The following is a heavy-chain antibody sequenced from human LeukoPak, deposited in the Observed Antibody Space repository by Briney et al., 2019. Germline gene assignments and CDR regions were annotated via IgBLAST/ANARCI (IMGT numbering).Heavy chain of an antibody. J-gene: IGHJ5*02. CDR1: GGSFSGYY. D-gene: IGHD3-22*01. CDR2: INHSGST. V-gene: IGHV4-34*01. Sequence: SETLSLTCAVYGGSFSGYYWSWIRQPPGKGLEWIGEINHSGSTNYNPSLKSRVTISVDTSKNQFSLKLSSVTAADTAVYYCARGRRYYDSSGYYHRANWFDPWGQGTLVTVSS. CDR3: ARGRRYYDSSGYYHRANWFDP.